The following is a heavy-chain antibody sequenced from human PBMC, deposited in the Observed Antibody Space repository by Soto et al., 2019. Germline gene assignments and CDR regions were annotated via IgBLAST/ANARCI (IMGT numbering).Heavy chain of an antibody. CDR3: ARDERSVYSSGWYLY. D-gene: IGHD6-19*01. J-gene: IGHJ4*02. V-gene: IGHV4-34*01. CDR1: GGSFRAYY. CDR2: INHSGGT. Sequence: PSETLSLTCAVYGGSFRAYYWSWIRQPPGKGLEWIGEINHSGGTSYNPSLKSRVTISVDTSKSQFSLKLSSVTAADTAVYYCARDERSVYSSGWYLYWGPGTLVTVSS.